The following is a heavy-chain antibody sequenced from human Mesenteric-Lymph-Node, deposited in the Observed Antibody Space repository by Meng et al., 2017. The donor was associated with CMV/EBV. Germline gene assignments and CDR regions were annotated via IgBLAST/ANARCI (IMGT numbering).Heavy chain of an antibody. CDR1: GGFY. CDR2: ISYSETV. J-gene: IGHJ4*02. D-gene: IGHD2/OR15-2a*01. Sequence: GGFYWGWIRQVPGTGLEWIGHISYSETVYYNPSLQSRVSVSVDTSQTQVSVKLASVTAADTAVYSYARGIVPPARDSYYSFDYWGQGTLVTVSS. V-gene: IGHV4-31*02. CDR3: ARGIVPPARDSYYSFDY.